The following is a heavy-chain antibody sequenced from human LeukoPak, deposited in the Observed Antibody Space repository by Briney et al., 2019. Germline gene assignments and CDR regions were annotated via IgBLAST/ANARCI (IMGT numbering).Heavy chain of an antibody. D-gene: IGHD6-13*01. Sequence: KPSETLSLTCTVSGGSISSYYWSWIRQPPGKGLEWIGYIYYSGSTNYNPSLKSRVTISVDTSKNQFSLKLSSVTAADTAVYYCARLARFGTSGAAAPGVYYFDYWGRGTLVTVSS. CDR1: GGSISSYY. J-gene: IGHJ4*02. CDR3: ARLARFGTSGAAAPGVYYFDY. V-gene: IGHV4-59*08. CDR2: IYYSGST.